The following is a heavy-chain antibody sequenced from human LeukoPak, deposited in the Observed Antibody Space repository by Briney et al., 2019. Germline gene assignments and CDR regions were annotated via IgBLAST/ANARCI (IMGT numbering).Heavy chain of an antibody. CDR2: ISSSGSI. CDR1: GDSISSGDYY. D-gene: IGHD5-18*01. V-gene: IGHV4-61*02. J-gene: IGHJ6*03. CDR3: ARAPGYSYGPSHGYMDV. Sequence: SQTLSLTCTVSGDSISSGDYYWSWIRQPAGKGLEWIGRISSSGSINYNPSLKSRVTISVDTSKNQFSLKLSSVTAADTAVYYYARAPGYSYGPSHGYMDVWGKGTTVTISS.